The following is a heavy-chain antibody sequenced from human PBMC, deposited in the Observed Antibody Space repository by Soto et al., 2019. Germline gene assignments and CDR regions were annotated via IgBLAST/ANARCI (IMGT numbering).Heavy chain of an antibody. V-gene: IGHV4-30-4*01. D-gene: IGHD5-18*01. CDR3: ASNSYGYILYDY. Sequence: PSETLSLTCTVSGGSISSGDYYWSWIRQPPGKGLEWIGYIYYSGSTYYNPSLKSRVTISVDTSKNQFSLKLSSVTAADTAVYYCASNSYGYILYDYRGQGTLVTVSS. J-gene: IGHJ4*02. CDR2: IYYSGST. CDR1: GGSISSGDYY.